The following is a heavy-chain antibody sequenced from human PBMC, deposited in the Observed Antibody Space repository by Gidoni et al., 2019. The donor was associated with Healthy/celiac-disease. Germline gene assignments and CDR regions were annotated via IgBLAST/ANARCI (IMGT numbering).Heavy chain of an antibody. CDR3: ACTDSGSYHTSLGY. V-gene: IGHV4-34*01. J-gene: IGHJ4*02. D-gene: IGHD1-26*01. Sequence: QVQLQQWGAGLLKPSETLSLTCAVYGGSFSGYYWSWIRQPPGKGLEWIGEINHSGSTNYNPSLKSRVTISVDTSKNQFSLKLSSVTAADTAVYYCACTDSGSYHTSLGYWGQGTLVTVSS. CDR1: GGSFSGYY. CDR2: INHSGST.